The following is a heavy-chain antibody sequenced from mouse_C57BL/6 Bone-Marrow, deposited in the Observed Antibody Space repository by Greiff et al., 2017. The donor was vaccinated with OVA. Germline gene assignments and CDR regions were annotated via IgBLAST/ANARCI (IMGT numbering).Heavy chain of an antibody. V-gene: IGHV1-7*01. J-gene: IGHJ2*01. CDR1: GYTFTSYW. CDR3: AYGNYVPYYLGY. D-gene: IGHD2-10*02. Sequence: QVQLQQSGAELAKPGASVKLSCKASGYTFTSYWMHWVKQRPGQGLEWIGYINPSSGYTKYNQKFKDKATLTADKSSSTAYMQLSSLTSEDTAVYYCAYGNYVPYYLGYWGQGTTLTVSS. CDR2: INPSSGYT.